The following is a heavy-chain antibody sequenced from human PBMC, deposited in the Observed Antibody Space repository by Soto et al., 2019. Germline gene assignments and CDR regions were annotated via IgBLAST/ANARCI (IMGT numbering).Heavy chain of an antibody. V-gene: IGHV1-69*14. D-gene: IGHD5-12*01. CDR2: IIPIFGTA. CDR3: ARGNHRWLQLWYFDL. J-gene: IGHJ2*01. CDR1: GGTFSSYT. Sequence: QVQLVQSGAEVKKPGSSVTVSCKASGGTFSSYTISWVRQAPGQGLEWMGGIIPIFGTANYAQKFQGRVPITADKSTSTADLELSSLRSEDTAVYYCARGNHRWLQLWYFDLWGRGTLVTVSS.